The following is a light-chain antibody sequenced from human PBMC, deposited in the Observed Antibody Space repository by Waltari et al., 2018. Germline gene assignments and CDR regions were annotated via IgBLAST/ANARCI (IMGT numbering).Light chain of an antibody. J-gene: IGKJ2*03. CDR1: QSLVYSDGNIY. Sequence: DVVMTQSPLSLPVTLGQPASISCRSCQSLVYSDGNIYLKWFQQRPGHSPRRLIYKVSRRGSGVPDRFSGSGSGTDFTLRISRVEAEDVGLYFCMQGTNWPQSFGQGTKLEIK. CDR2: KVS. V-gene: IGKV2-30*01. CDR3: MQGTNWPQS.